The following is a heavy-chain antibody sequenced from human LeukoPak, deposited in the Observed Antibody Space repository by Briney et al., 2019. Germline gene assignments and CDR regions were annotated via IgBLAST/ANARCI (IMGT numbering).Heavy chain of an antibody. J-gene: IGHJ4*02. Sequence: ASVKVSCTASGYTLTAYYMHWVRQAPGQGLEWMGWINPNSGDTDYAQKFRGRVTMTRDTSISTAYMELSNLRLDDTAVYYCARGYGLVGTLVDYWGEGTLVTVSS. CDR2: INPNSGDT. CDR3: ARGYGLVGTLVDY. D-gene: IGHD1-7*01. V-gene: IGHV1-2*02. CDR1: GYTLTAYY.